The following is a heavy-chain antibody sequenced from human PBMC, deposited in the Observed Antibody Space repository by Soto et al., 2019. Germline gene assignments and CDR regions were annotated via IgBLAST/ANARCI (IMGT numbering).Heavy chain of an antibody. Sequence: PSETLSLTCAVYGGSFSGYYWSWIRQPPGKGLEWIGEINHSGSTNYNPSLKSRVTISVDTSKNQFSLKLSSVTAADTAVYYRARVLSGYVGDAFDIWGQGTMVTVSS. CDR1: GGSFSGYY. J-gene: IGHJ3*02. CDR3: ARVLSGYVGDAFDI. D-gene: IGHD5-12*01. V-gene: IGHV4-34*01. CDR2: INHSGST.